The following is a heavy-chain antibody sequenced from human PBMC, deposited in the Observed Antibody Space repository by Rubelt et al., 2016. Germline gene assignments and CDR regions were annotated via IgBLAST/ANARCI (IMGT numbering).Heavy chain of an antibody. CDR1: GYTFTSYG. D-gene: IGHD1-26*01. CDR3: ASWYSGSYSLDY. Sequence: QLQLVQSGAEVKKSGSSVRVSCKASGYTFTSYGISWVRQAPGQGLEWMGWISAYNGNTNYAPKLQGRVTMTTDTSTSTAYMERRRLRSDDTAVYYCASWYSGSYSLDYWGQGTLVTVSS. V-gene: IGHV1-18*01. J-gene: IGHJ4*02. CDR2: ISAYNGNT.